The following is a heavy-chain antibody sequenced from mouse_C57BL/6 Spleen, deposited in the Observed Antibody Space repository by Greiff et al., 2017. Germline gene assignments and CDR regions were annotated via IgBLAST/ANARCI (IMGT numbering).Heavy chain of an antibody. D-gene: IGHD1-1*01. Sequence: QVQLQQSGPELVKPGASVKISCKASGYSFTSYYIHWVKQRPGQGLEWIGWIYPGSGNTKYNEKFKGKATLTADTSSSTAYMQLSSLTSEDSAVYHCARFNTTVVPLFDYWGQGTTLTVSS. CDR1: GYSFTSYY. CDR3: ARFNTTVVPLFDY. J-gene: IGHJ2*01. V-gene: IGHV1-66*01. CDR2: IYPGSGNT.